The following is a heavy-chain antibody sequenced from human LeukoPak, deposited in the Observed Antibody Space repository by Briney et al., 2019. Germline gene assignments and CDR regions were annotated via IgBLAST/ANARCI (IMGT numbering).Heavy chain of an antibody. J-gene: IGHJ6*03. D-gene: IGHD5-12*01. CDR3: AKDTVKVTTIRRVPHYMDV. V-gene: IGHV3-48*03. CDR2: ISSSGSTI. Sequence: GGSLRLSCAASGFTFSSYEMNWVRQAPGKGLEWVSYISSSGSTIYYADSVKGRFTISRDNAKNSLYLQMNSLRAEDTAVYYCAKDTVKVTTIRRVPHYMDVWGKGTTATISS. CDR1: GFTFSSYE.